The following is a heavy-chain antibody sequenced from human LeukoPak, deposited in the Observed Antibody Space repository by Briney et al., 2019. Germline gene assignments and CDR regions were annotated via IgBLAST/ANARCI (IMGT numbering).Heavy chain of an antibody. CDR1: GFTVTSDF. J-gene: IGHJ5*02. V-gene: IGHV3-66*01. CDR2: IYRGGET. CDR3: TSRGT. D-gene: IGHD3-10*01. Sequence: AGGSLRLSCAASGFTVTSDFMIWVRQAPGQGLEWVSIIYRGGETYYADSVKGRFTISSDNSKNTLYLQVTSLRAEDTAVYYCTSRGTWGQGTLDTVSS.